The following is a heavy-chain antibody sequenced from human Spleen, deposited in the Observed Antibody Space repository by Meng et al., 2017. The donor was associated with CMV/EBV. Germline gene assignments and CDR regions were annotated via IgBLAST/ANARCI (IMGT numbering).Heavy chain of an antibody. V-gene: IGHV3-33*06. CDR3: AKEYSSSWYSYYYYYGMDV. CDR2: IWYDGSNK. D-gene: IGHD6-13*01. CDR1: GFTFSSYG. Sequence: GGSLRLSCAASGFTFSSYGMHWVRQAPGKGLEWVAVIWYDGSNKYYADSVKGRFTISRDNSKNTLYLQMNSLRAEDTAVYYCAKEYSSSWYSYYYYYGMDVWGQGTTVTVSS. J-gene: IGHJ6*02.